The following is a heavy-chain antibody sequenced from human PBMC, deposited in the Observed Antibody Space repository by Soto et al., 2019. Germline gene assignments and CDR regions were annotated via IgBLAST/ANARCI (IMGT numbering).Heavy chain of an antibody. Sequence: SVKVSCKASGGTFSSYAISWVRQAPGQGLEWMGGIIPIFGTANYAQKFQGRVTITADKSTSTAYMELSSLRSEDTAVYYCARSPTYYYDSSGYYYFDYWGQGTLVTVSS. CDR1: GGTFSSYA. CDR2: IIPIFGTA. D-gene: IGHD3-22*01. J-gene: IGHJ4*02. CDR3: ARSPTYYYDSSGYYYFDY. V-gene: IGHV1-69*06.